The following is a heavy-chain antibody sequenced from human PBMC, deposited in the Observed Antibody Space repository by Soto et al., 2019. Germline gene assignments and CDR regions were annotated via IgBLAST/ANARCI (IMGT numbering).Heavy chain of an antibody. V-gene: IGHV3-48*03. J-gene: IGHJ6*02. CDR3: ASQDRSPRHYYYGMDV. CDR2: ISSSGSTI. Sequence: GGSLRLSGAASGFTFSSYEMNWVRQAPGKGLEWVSYISSSGSTIYYADSVKGRFTISRDNAKNSLYLQMNSLRAEDTAVYYCASQDRSPRHYYYGMDVWGQGTTVTVSS. CDR1: GFTFSSYE. D-gene: IGHD3-22*01.